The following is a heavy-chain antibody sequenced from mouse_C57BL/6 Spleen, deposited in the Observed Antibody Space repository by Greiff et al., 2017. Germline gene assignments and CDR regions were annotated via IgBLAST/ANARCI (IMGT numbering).Heavy chain of an antibody. V-gene: IGHV1-20*01. CDR2: INPYNGDT. D-gene: IGHD2-5*01. Sequence: EVQLQQSGPELVKPGDSVKISCKASGYSFTGYFMNWVMQSHGKSLEWIGRINPYNGDTFYNQKFKGKATLTVDKSSSTAHMELRSLTSEDSAVYYCARSGTTYYSNSWFAYWGQGTLVTVSA. CDR3: ARSGTTYYSNSWFAY. J-gene: IGHJ3*01. CDR1: GYSFTGYF.